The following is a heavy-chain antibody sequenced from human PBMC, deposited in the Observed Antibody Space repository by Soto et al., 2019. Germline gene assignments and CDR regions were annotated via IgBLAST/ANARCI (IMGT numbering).Heavy chain of an antibody. D-gene: IGHD3-10*01. CDR3: AKQDLLLWFGELSPTDPFDY. J-gene: IGHJ4*02. CDR2: ISGSGGST. Sequence: GESLKISCAASGFTFSSYAMSWVRQAPGKGLEWVSAISGSGGSTYYADSVKGRFTISRDNSKNTLYLQMNSLRAEDTAVYYCAKQDLLLWFGELSPTDPFDYWGQGTLVTVSS. CDR1: GFTFSSYA. V-gene: IGHV3-23*01.